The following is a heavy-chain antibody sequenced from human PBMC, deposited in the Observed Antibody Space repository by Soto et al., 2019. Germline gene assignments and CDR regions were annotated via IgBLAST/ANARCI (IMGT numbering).Heavy chain of an antibody. CDR2: IYYSGST. CDR1: GGSISSYY. Sequence: SETLSLTCTVSGGSISSYYWSWIRQPPGKGLEWIGYIYYSGSTNYNPSLKSRVTISVDTSKNQFSLKLSSVTAADTAVYYCARGRVVPAAKSPYYFDYWGQGTLVTVSS. CDR3: ARGRVVPAAKSPYYFDY. D-gene: IGHD2-2*01. V-gene: IGHV4-59*01. J-gene: IGHJ4*02.